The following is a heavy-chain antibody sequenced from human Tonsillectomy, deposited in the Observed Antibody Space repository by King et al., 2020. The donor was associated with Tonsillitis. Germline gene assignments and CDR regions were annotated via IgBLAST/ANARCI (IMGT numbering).Heavy chain of an antibody. Sequence: QLVQSGAEVKKPGASVIISCKASGYTFTGYYIHWVRQAPGQGLEWMGWINPNNFGTNSAQKFQGRVNMTRETSINTAYLELSSLRSDDTAVYFCARADFSYSSSSLDYWGQGTLVTVSS. J-gene: IGHJ4*02. D-gene: IGHD6-6*01. V-gene: IGHV1-2*02. CDR3: ARADFSYSSSSLDY. CDR2: INPNNFGT. CDR1: GYTFTGYY.